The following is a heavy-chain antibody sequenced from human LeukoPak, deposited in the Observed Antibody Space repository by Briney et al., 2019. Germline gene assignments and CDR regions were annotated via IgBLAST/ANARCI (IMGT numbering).Heavy chain of an antibody. CDR2: IWYDGSKK. CDR1: GFTFTNYG. V-gene: IGHV3-33*01. D-gene: IGHD2-2*01. CDR3: ARDYCTSTSCFDY. J-gene: IGHJ4*02. Sequence: PGGSLRLSCAASGFTFTNYGFHWVRQAPGKGLEWVAVIWYDGSKKYYADPVKGRFTISRDNSKNTLYLQMSSLRAEDTAVYYCARDYCTSTSCFDYWGQGTLVTVSS.